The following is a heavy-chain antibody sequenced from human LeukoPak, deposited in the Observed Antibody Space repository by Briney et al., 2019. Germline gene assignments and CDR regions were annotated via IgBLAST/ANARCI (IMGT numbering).Heavy chain of an antibody. D-gene: IGHD1-26*01. J-gene: IGHJ3*02. V-gene: IGHV1-2*02. CDR2: INPNTGGT. CDR3: ARGGPFRSDAFNI. Sequence: ASVKVSCQASGYTFTGYYLHWVRQAPGQGLEWMGWINPNTGGTNFAQSFQGKVTMTRDTSINTAHMELSRLSSDDTAVYYCARGGPFRSDAFNIWGQGTMVSVSS. CDR1: GYTFTGYY.